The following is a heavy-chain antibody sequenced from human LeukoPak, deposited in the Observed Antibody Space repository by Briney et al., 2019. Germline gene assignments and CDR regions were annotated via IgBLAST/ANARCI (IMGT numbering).Heavy chain of an antibody. Sequence: ASVKVSCKASGYTFTSYDINWVRQATGQGLEWMGWMNPNSGNTGYAQKFQGGVTMTRNTSVSTAYMELSSLRSEDTAVYYCARLPQGIAVAGIDYWGQGTLVTVSS. D-gene: IGHD6-19*01. J-gene: IGHJ4*02. V-gene: IGHV1-8*01. CDR1: GYTFTSYD. CDR3: ARLPQGIAVAGIDY. CDR2: MNPNSGNT.